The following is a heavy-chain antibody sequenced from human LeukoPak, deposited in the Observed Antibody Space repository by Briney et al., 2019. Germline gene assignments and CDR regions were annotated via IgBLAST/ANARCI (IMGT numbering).Heavy chain of an antibody. CDR3: ASLYSGSYDTGSFDYFNY. CDR2: MYYSGST. V-gene: IGHV4-59*01. J-gene: IGHJ4*02. CDR1: GGSISSYY. Sequence: SETLSLTCTVSGGSISSYYWSWIRQPPGKGLEWIGCMYYSGSTNYNPSLKSRVTISVDTSKNQFSLKLSSVTAADTAVYYCASLYSGSYDTGSFDYFNYWGQGTLVTVSS. D-gene: IGHD1-26*01.